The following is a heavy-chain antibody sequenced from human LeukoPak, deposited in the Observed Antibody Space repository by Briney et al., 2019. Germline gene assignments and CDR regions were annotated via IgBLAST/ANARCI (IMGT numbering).Heavy chain of an antibody. Sequence: PSVKVSCEASGGTFSSYAISWVRQAPGQGLEWMGGIIPIFGTANYAQKFQGRVTITTDESTSTAYMEPSSLRSDDTAVYYCARGIVVVTAIPSWFDPWGEGTLVTASA. CDR1: GGTFSSYA. CDR2: IIPIFGTA. CDR3: ARGIVVVTAIPSWFDP. J-gene: IGHJ5*02. D-gene: IGHD2-21*02. V-gene: IGHV1-69*05.